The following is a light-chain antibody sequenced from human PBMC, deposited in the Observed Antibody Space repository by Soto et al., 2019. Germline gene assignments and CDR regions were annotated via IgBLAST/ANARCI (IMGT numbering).Light chain of an antibody. Sequence: QSALTQPASVSGSPGQSITISCTGTSSDVCGYNYVSWYQQHPGKAPKLMIYDVSNRPSGVSNRFSGSKSGNTASLTISGLQADDEADYYCSSYTSSSTPYVFGTGTKVTVL. CDR2: DVS. CDR3: SSYTSSSTPYV. J-gene: IGLJ1*01. V-gene: IGLV2-14*01. CDR1: SSDVCGYNY.